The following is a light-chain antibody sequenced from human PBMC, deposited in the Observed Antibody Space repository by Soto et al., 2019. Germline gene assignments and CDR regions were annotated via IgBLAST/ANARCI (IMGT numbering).Light chain of an antibody. J-gene: IGLJ3*02. CDR3: SSDVSGYSLGV. CDR1: SSDINTSRY. Sequence: SALTQPASVSGSPGQSITISCIGASSDINTSRYVSWYQQHPGKAPKLLIYEVSIRPSGVSSRFSGSKSANTASLTISGLQPEDEADYFCSSDVSGYSLGVFGGGTKPTVL. CDR2: EVS. V-gene: IGLV2-14*01.